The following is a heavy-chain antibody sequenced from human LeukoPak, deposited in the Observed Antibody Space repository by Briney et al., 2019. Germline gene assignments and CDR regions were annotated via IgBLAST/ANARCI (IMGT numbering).Heavy chain of an antibody. CDR3: AKGEQYSSAWYHSSGDY. D-gene: IGHD6-19*01. J-gene: IGHJ4*02. CDR2: ISYDGSNQ. CDR1: GFTFSSYG. V-gene: IGHV3-30*18. Sequence: GGALRLSCAASGFTFSSYGMHWVRQAPGKGLEWMAVISYDGSNQYYADSVKGRFSISRDNAKNTVYLQMNSLGAEDTAVYYCAKGEQYSSAWYHSSGDYWGQGTLVTVSS.